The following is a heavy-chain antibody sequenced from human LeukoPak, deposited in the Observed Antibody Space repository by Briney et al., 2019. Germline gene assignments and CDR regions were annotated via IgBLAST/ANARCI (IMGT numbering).Heavy chain of an antibody. CDR2: IYHSGST. CDR1: GGSISSGGYY. Sequence: PSETLSLTCTVSGGSISSGGYYWSWIRQPPGKGLEWIGYIYHSGSTYYNPSLKSRVTISVDRSKNQFSLKLSSVTAADTAVYYCASLYSSSWYCDYWGQGTLVTVSS. V-gene: IGHV4-30-2*01. CDR3: ASLYSSSWYCDY. D-gene: IGHD6-13*01. J-gene: IGHJ4*02.